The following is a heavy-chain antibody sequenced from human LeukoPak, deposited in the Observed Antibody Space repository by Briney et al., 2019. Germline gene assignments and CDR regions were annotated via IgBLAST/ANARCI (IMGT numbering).Heavy chain of an antibody. V-gene: IGHV4-39*01. J-gene: IGHJ6*03. CDR1: VGSMKNENSD. CDR3: AIHFHYDFWSGYYRQNRQNRDHYYYMDV. CDR2: MYSSGCA. D-gene: IGHD3-3*01. Sequence: SETLSLICTISVGSMKNENSDWGSIRQSPGKGLEWIGTVSMYSSGCADYNPSLKSRVTISVATSKNQLSLRLSSVTAADTAVYYCAIHFHYDFWSGYYRQNRQNRDHYYYMDVWGEGTTVTV.